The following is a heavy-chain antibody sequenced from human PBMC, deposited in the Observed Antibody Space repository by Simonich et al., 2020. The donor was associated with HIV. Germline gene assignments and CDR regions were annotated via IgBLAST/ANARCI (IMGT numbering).Heavy chain of an antibody. Sequence: EVQLVESGGGLVQPGRSLRLSCAASGFTFDDYAMHWVRQAPGKGLEWVSGSSWNSGSIGYADSVKGRFTISRDNAKNSLYLQMNSLRAEDTALYYCAKDRSSAMVTYFDYWGQGTLVTVSS. J-gene: IGHJ4*02. CDR3: AKDRSSAMVTYFDY. V-gene: IGHV3-9*01. CDR2: SSWNSGSI. D-gene: IGHD5-18*01. CDR1: GFTFDDYA.